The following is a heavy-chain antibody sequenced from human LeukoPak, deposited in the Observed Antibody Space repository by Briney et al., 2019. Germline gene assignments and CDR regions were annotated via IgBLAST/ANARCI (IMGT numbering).Heavy chain of an antibody. V-gene: IGHV3-21*01. J-gene: IGHJ3*02. CDR2: ISSSSSYI. D-gene: IGHD6-13*01. CDR1: GFTFSSYE. Sequence: GGSLRLSCAASGFTFSSYEMNWVRQAPGKGLEWVSSISSSSSYIYYADTVKGRFTISRDNAKNSLYLQMNSLRAEDTAVYYCARGGAAADAFDIWGQGTMVTVSS. CDR3: ARGGAAADAFDI.